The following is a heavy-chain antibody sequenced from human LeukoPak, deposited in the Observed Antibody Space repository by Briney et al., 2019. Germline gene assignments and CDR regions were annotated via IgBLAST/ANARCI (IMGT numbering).Heavy chain of an antibody. CDR2: IYTGGST. CDR3: ARARRYYDVLTGYNSDYCMDV. CDR1: GASISSGSYY. Sequence: PSETLSLTCTVSGASISSGSYYWSWIRQPAGKGLEWIGRIYTGGSTNYKPSLKSRVTISVDTSKNQFSLKLSSVTAADTAVYYCARARRYYDVLTGYNSDYCMDVWGKGTTVTISS. D-gene: IGHD3-9*01. V-gene: IGHV4-61*02. J-gene: IGHJ6*03.